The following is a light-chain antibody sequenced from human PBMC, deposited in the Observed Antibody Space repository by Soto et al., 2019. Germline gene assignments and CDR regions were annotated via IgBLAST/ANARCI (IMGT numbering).Light chain of an antibody. CDR3: AAWDDSLSGVV. CDR2: NDN. V-gene: IGLV1-44*01. CDR1: RSNIGDNT. J-gene: IGLJ2*01. Sequence: QSVLTQPPSASGTPGQRVAISCSGSRSNIGDNTVNWYQQLPGTAPKLLIYNDNQRPSAVPDRFSGSKSGTSASLAISGLQSEDEADFYCAAWDDSLSGVVFGGGTKLTVL.